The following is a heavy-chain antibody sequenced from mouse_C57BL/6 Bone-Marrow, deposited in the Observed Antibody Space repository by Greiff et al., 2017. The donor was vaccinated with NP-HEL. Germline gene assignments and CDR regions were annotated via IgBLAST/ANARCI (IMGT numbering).Heavy chain of an antibody. CDR1: GYTFTSYW. CDR2: IHPNSGST. D-gene: IGHD1-1*01. J-gene: IGHJ3*01. CDR3: ARDYYYGSSYDGFAY. V-gene: IGHV1-64*01. Sequence: QVQLQQPGAELVKPGASVKLSCKASGYTFTSYWMHWVKQRPGQGLEWIGMIHPNSGSTNYNEKFKSKATLTVDTSSSTAYMQLSSLTSEDSAVYYCARDYYYGSSYDGFAYWGQGTLVTVSA.